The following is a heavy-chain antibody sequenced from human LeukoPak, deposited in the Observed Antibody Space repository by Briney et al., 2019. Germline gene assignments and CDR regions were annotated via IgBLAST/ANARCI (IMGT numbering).Heavy chain of an antibody. J-gene: IGHJ4*02. Sequence: PGGSLRLSCAASGFTFSNYGMHWVRQAPGKGLVWVSRISSDGSTTTYADSVKGRFTISRDNAKNTLYLQVDSLRGEDSAVYYCARSGASAGSTWTFDSWGQGTLVTVSS. CDR2: ISSDGSTT. V-gene: IGHV3-74*01. D-gene: IGHD3/OR15-3a*01. CDR1: GFTFSNYG. CDR3: ARSGASAGSTWTFDS.